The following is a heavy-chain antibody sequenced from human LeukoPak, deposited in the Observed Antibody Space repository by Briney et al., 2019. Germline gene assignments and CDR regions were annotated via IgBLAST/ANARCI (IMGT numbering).Heavy chain of an antibody. D-gene: IGHD6-13*01. CDR1: GGSISSYY. J-gene: IGHJ4*02. CDR2: IYYSGST. V-gene: IGHV4-59*01. Sequence: PSETLSLTCTVSGGSISSYYLSWVQQPPGKGLEWVGYIYYSGSTNYNPSLKSRVTISVDTSKNQFSLKLSSVTAADTAVYYCAARRGSSWFFDYWGQGTLVTVSS. CDR3: AARRGSSWFFDY.